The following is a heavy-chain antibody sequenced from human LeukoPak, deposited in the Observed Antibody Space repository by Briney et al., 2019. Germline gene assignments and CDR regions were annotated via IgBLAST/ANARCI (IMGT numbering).Heavy chain of an antibody. CDR3: ARDASFFLVRGVHFDY. J-gene: IGHJ4*02. Sequence: GGSLRLSCAASGFTFSSYAMHWVRQAPGKGLEWVAVISYDGSNKYYADSVKGRFTISRDNSKNTLYLQMNSLRAEDTAVYYCARDASFFLVRGVHFDYWGQGTLVTVSS. D-gene: IGHD3-10*01. V-gene: IGHV3-30-3*01. CDR1: GFTFSSYA. CDR2: ISYDGSNK.